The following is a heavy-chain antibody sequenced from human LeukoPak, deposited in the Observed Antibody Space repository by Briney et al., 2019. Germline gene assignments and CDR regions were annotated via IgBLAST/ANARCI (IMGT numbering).Heavy chain of an antibody. CDR3: AKCPNYYFDSSGSLFDY. J-gene: IGHJ4*02. CDR2: ISGSGGST. Sequence: GGSLRLSCAASGFTFSSYSMNWVRQAPGKGLEWVSVISGSGGSTYYADSVKGRFTISRDNSKNTVYLEMNSLRAEDTAVYYCAKCPNYYFDSSGSLFDYWGQGTLVTVSS. D-gene: IGHD3-22*01. CDR1: GFTFSSYS. V-gene: IGHV3-23*01.